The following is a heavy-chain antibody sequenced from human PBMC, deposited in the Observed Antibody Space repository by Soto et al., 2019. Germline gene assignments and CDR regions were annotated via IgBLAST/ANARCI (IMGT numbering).Heavy chain of an antibody. Sequence: QVQLVQSGAEVKKPGASVKVSCKASGYTFTSYGISWVRQAPGQGLEWMGWISAYNGNTNYAQKLQGRVTMTTDTTTKTAYMELRSLKYDDTAVYYCARESAVAALDPWGQGTLVTVSS. CDR2: ISAYNGNT. CDR1: GYTFTSYG. V-gene: IGHV1-18*01. CDR3: ARESAVAALDP. J-gene: IGHJ5*02. D-gene: IGHD6-19*01.